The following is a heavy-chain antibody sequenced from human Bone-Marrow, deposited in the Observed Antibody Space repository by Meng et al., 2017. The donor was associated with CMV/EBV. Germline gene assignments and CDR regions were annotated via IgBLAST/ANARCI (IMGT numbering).Heavy chain of an antibody. Sequence: GESLKISCAASGSTFSSYAMSWVRQAPGKGLEWVSAISGSGGSTYYADSVKGRFTISRDNSKKTLYLQMNSLSAEDTAVYYCAYVEINVPAAMVDVTPVLDAFDIWGQGTMVTVSS. CDR3: AYVEINVPAAMVDVTPVLDAFDI. CDR1: GSTFSSYA. CDR2: ISGSGGST. J-gene: IGHJ3*02. D-gene: IGHD2-2*01. V-gene: IGHV3-23*01.